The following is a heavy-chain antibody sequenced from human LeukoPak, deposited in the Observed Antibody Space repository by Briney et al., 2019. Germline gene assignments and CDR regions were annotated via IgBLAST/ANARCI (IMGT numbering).Heavy chain of an antibody. Sequence: SETLSLTCTVSGGSISNYYWSWIRQPAGKGLVWIGRIYSSGSTLCNPSLKSRVTMSVDTSKSQFSLKLNSVTAADTAVYYCARTSATGATYFDYWGQGTLVTVSS. CDR1: GGSISNYY. J-gene: IGHJ4*02. CDR2: IYSSGST. CDR3: ARTSATGATYFDY. D-gene: IGHD1-26*01. V-gene: IGHV4-4*07.